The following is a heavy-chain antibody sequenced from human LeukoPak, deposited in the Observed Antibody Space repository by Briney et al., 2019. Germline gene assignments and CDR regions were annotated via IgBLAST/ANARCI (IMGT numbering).Heavy chain of an antibody. Sequence: SETLSLTCTVSGGSISTYHWSWIRQPPGRGLEWVGYLYYTGSTNYNASLRSRVTISGDTSKNQFSLNLSSVTAADTAVYYCARHGVENGVDVWGQGTTVTVSS. V-gene: IGHV4-59*08. CDR2: LYYTGST. D-gene: IGHD3-16*01. CDR3: ARHGVENGVDV. CDR1: GGSISTYH. J-gene: IGHJ6*02.